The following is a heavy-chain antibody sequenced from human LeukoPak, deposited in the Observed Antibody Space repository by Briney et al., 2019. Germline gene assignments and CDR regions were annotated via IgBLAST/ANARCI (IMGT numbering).Heavy chain of an antibody. CDR2: SDYIRNT. CDR3: ARLNGGG. Sequence: SETLSLTCPVSSDSISNYYWSWIRQPPGKGLEWIGFSDYIRNTNYNPSLKSRVTLSLDMSKDQIALNLSSVTAADTAEYYCARLNGGGWGQGTLVVVTS. J-gene: IGHJ4*02. CDR1: SDSISNYY. D-gene: IGHD2-8*01. V-gene: IGHV4-59*08.